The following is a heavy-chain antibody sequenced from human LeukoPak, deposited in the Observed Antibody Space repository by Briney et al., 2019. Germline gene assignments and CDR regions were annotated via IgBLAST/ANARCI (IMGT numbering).Heavy chain of an antibody. V-gene: IGHV3-23*01. CDR2: ISGSGGST. D-gene: IGHD3-16*01. CDR1: GFTFSSYA. Sequence: GGSLRLSCAASGFTFSSYAMSWVRQAPGKGLEWVSAISGSGGSTYYADSVKGPFTISKDNSKNTLYLQVNSLRAEDRAVYYCAKGGLRYYYGMDVWGQGTLVAVSS. J-gene: IGHJ6*02. CDR3: AKGGLRYYYGMDV.